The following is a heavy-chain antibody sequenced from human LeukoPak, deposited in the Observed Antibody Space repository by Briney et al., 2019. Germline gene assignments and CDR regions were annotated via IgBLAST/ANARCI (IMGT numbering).Heavy chain of an antibody. D-gene: IGHD3-22*01. CDR1: GGSFSGYY. J-gene: IGHJ4*02. V-gene: IGHV4-34*01. CDR3: AVGVVVINDY. CDR2: INHSGST. Sequence: SETLSLTCAAYGGSFSGYYWSWIRQPPGKGLEWIGEINHSGSTNYNPSLKSRVTISVDTSKNQFSLKLSSVTAADTAVYYCAVGVVVINDYWGQGTLVTVSS.